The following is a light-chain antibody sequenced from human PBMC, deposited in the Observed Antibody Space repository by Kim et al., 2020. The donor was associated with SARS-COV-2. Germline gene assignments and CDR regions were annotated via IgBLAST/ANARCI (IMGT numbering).Light chain of an antibody. Sequence: SASVGDRVTITGRASHDINTYLNWYQQPSGRAPKLLIYTASNLARGVSSRFSGSGSGTDFTLTISDLQPEDFGTYYCQQSYSISTFGGGTKVDIK. CDR3: QQSYSIST. V-gene: IGKV1-39*01. J-gene: IGKJ4*01. CDR2: TAS. CDR1: HDINTY.